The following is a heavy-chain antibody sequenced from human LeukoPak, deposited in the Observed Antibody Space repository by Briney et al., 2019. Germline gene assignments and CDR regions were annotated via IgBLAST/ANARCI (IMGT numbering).Heavy chain of an antibody. Sequence: GGSLRLSCAASGFTFSSYGMHWVRQTPGKGLEWVAVISYDGGNQYYADSVKGRFTISRDNSKNTLYLQMNSLRGEDTAVYYCAKYVRAYYYYHYGLDVWGQGTTVTVSS. CDR3: AKYVRAYYYYHYGLDV. CDR1: GFTFSSYG. D-gene: IGHD3-10*02. V-gene: IGHV3-30*18. CDR2: ISYDGGNQ. J-gene: IGHJ6*02.